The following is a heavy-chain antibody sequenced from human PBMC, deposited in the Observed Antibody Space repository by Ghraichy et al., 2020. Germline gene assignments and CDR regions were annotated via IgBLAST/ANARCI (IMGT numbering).Heavy chain of an antibody. Sequence: SETLSLTCSVSGGSVTSNVHYWGWIRQSPGKGLEWIGHVFYTKNSYYSPSLRSRVTISVDTARNEFSLRLISVTAADSAIYYCARHANAGSGSGGFDLWGQGALVTVSS. CDR3: ARHANAGSGSGGFDL. D-gene: IGHD3-10*01. CDR1: GGSVTSNVHY. CDR2: VFYTKNS. V-gene: IGHV4-39*01. J-gene: IGHJ4*02.